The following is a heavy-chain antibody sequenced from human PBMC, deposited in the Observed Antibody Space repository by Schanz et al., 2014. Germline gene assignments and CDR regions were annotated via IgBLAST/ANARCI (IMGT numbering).Heavy chain of an antibody. D-gene: IGHD2-8*02. CDR2: VPFDGSQK. Sequence: QVQLVESGGGVVQPGRSLRLSCAASGFTFSSYAFHWVRQAPGKGLEWVAFVPFDGSQKFYADSVKGRFTISRDKSKNTVYLQMNSLIPGDTAVYYGTRESSNDSVLVPGADFAHWGQGILDTVSS. CDR3: TRESSNDSVLVPGADFAH. CDR1: GFTFSSYA. V-gene: IGHV3-30*04. J-gene: IGHJ4*02.